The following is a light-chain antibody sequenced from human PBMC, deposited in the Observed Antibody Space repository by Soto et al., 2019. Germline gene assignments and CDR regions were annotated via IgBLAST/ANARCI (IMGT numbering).Light chain of an antibody. CDR3: QQYNTWPPIT. CDR2: KAS. Sequence: DIHMTQSPSALSASVGDRVTITFRASQSISSWLAWYQQKPGKAPKLLIYKASSLESGVPSRFSGSGSGTDFTLTISSLQSEDFAVYYCQQYNTWPPITFGQGTRLEIK. V-gene: IGKV1-5*03. CDR1: QSISSW. J-gene: IGKJ5*01.